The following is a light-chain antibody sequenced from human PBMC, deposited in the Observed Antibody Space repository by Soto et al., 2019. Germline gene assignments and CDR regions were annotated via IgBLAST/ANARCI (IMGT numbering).Light chain of an antibody. CDR1: QGITNR. V-gene: IGKV1D-12*01. CDR2: EAS. Sequence: DIQMTQSPSSVSASVGDRVTITCRASQGITNRLAWYQQKPGKAPKLLIYEASSLQSGVPSRISGSGSATDFTLTISSLQPEDFATYYCQQANSFPITFGQGTRLEMK. J-gene: IGKJ5*01. CDR3: QQANSFPIT.